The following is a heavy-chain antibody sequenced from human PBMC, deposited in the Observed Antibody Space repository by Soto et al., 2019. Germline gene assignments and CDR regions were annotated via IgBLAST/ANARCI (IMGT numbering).Heavy chain of an antibody. Sequence: PSETLSLTYTVSGGSISSGDYYWSWIRQPPGKGLEWIGYIFYSGSTYYNPSLKSRVTISVDTSKNQFSLKLGSVTAADTAVYYCARWLGYGPHFDYWGQGTLVTVSS. D-gene: IGHD5-12*01. V-gene: IGHV4-30-4*01. J-gene: IGHJ4*02. CDR2: IFYSGST. CDR3: ARWLGYGPHFDY. CDR1: GGSISSGDYY.